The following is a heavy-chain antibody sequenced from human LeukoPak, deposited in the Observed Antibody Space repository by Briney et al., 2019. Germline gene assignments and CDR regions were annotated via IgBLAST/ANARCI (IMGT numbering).Heavy chain of an antibody. V-gene: IGHV3-23*01. CDR3: AKEGRIAAGTGDYFDY. CDR1: GFTFSSYA. CDR2: ISANGDTI. J-gene: IGHJ4*02. Sequence: GGSLRLSCAASGFTFSSYATGWVRQAPGKGLEGVSRISANGDTIKYADSVKGRFTISRDNAKNTVLLQMNSLRVDDTAVYYCAKEGRIAAGTGDYFDYWGQGALVTVSS. D-gene: IGHD6-13*01.